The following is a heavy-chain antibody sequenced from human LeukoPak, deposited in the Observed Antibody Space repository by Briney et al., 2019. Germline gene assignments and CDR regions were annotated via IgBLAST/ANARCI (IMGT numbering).Heavy chain of an antibody. CDR3: AKDQGVVVPAAIFDY. Sequence: LXXSCAAXXXXXXXXXMHXXXXAXXXXLXXVXXXXYDGSNKYYADSVKGRFTISRDNSKNTLYLQMNGLRAEDTAVYYCAKDQGVVVPAAIFDYWGQGTLVTVSS. J-gene: IGHJ4*02. CDR1: XXXXXXXX. D-gene: IGHD2-2*01. V-gene: IGHV3-30*18. CDR2: XXYDGSNK.